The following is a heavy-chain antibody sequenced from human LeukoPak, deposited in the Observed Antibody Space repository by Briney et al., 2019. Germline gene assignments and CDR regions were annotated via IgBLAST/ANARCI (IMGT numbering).Heavy chain of an antibody. Sequence: GASVKVSCKASGYTFTGYYMHWVRQAPGQGLEWMGWINPNSGGTNYAQKFQGRVTMTRDTSISTAYMELSRLRSDDTAVYYCARADDSVEMAQDYWGQGTLVTVSS. CDR1: GYTFTGYY. D-gene: IGHD5-24*01. V-gene: IGHV1-2*02. J-gene: IGHJ4*02. CDR2: INPNSGGT. CDR3: ARADDSVEMAQDY.